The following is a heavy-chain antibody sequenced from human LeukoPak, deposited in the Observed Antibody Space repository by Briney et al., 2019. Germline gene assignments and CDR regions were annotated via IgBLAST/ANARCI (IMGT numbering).Heavy chain of an antibody. CDR2: INPNSGGT. V-gene: IGHV1-2*04. CDR3: ARVWLGVLEWYNYGMDV. CDR1: GYTFTGYY. Sequence: GASVKVSCKASGYTFTGYYMHWVRQAPGQGLEWMGWINPNSGGTNYAQKFQGWVTMTRDTSISTAYMELSRLRSDDTAVYYCARVWLGVLEWYNYGMDVWGQGTTVTVSS. J-gene: IGHJ6*02. D-gene: IGHD3-3*01.